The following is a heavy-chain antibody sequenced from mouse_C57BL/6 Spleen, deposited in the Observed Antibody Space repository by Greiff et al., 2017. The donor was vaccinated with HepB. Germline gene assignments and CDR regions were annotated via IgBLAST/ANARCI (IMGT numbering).Heavy chain of an antibody. V-gene: IGHV1-7*01. Sequence: VKLQESGAELAKPGASVKLSCKASGYTFTSYWMHWVKQRPGQGLEWIGYINPSSGYTKYNQKFKDKATLTADKSSSTAYMQLSSLTYEDSAVYYCARGAYDYDEGAWEAWFAYWGQGTLVTVSA. CDR2: INPSSGYT. D-gene: IGHD2-4*01. J-gene: IGHJ3*01. CDR1: GYTFTSYW. CDR3: ARGAYDYDEGAWEAWFAY.